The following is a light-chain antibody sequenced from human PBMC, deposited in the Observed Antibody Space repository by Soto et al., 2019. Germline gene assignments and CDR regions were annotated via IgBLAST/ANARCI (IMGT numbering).Light chain of an antibody. Sequence: DIQVTQSPSTLSASVGDRVTITCRASQSISSWLAWYQQKPGKAPKLLIYDASSLESGVPSRFSGSGSGTEFTLTISSLQPDDFATYYCQQYNGYSPWTFGQGTKVEIK. CDR1: QSISSW. CDR2: DAS. CDR3: QQYNGYSPWT. J-gene: IGKJ1*01. V-gene: IGKV1-5*01.